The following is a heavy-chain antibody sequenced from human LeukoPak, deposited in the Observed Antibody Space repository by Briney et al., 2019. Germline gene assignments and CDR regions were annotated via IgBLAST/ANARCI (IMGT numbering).Heavy chain of an antibody. CDR1: GGSISSGGYY. V-gene: IGHV4-31*03. J-gene: IGHJ4*02. CDR3: VRSPPPPPIMITPPPFYYFDF. D-gene: IGHD3-16*01. CDR2: IYYSGST. Sequence: SQTLSLTCTVSGGSISSGGYYWSWIRQHPGKGLEWIGYIYYSGSTYYNPSLKSRVTISVDTSKNQFSLKLSSVTATDTAVYYCVRSPPPPPIMITPPPFYYFDFWGQGALVTVSS.